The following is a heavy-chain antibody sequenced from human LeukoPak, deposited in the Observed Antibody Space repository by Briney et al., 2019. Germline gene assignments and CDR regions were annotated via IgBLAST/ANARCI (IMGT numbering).Heavy chain of an antibody. CDR2: IYTTGTT. CDR1: GGSISGYY. Sequence: SETLSLTCTVSGGSISGYYWTWIRQPAGKGLEWLGRIYTTGTTNYNPSLKSRVTMSLDTSKNQLSLKLSSVTAADTAVYYCARAPFTTSFQGMDVWGQGTTVTVSS. V-gene: IGHV4-4*07. D-gene: IGHD2-2*01. J-gene: IGHJ6*02. CDR3: ARAPFTTSFQGMDV.